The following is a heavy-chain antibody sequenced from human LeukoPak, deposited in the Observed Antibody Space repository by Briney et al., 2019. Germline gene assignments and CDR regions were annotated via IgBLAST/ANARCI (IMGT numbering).Heavy chain of an antibody. J-gene: IGHJ3*02. CDR1: GFTSSSYS. Sequence: GGSLRLSCAASGFTSSSYSMNWVRQAPGKGLEWVSSISSSSSYIYYADSVKGRFTISRDNAKNSLYLQMNSLRAEDTAVYYCAIWPNFDWLLSNDAFDIWGQGTMVTVSS. V-gene: IGHV3-21*01. CDR2: ISSSSSYI. CDR3: AIWPNFDWLLSNDAFDI. D-gene: IGHD3-9*01.